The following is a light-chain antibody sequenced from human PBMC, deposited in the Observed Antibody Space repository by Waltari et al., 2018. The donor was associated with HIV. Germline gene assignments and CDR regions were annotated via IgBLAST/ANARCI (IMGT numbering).Light chain of an antibody. Sequence: DIVMTQSPESLAVSLGERATFNCKSSQSVLYSSNNNNYLAWYQQKPGQPPKLLFYWASARESGVPDRFSGSGSETDFTLTISGLQAEDVAVYYCQQYYSVPWTFGQGTKVEIK. J-gene: IGKJ1*01. CDR1: QSVLYSSNNNNY. CDR2: WAS. CDR3: QQYYSVPWT. V-gene: IGKV4-1*01.